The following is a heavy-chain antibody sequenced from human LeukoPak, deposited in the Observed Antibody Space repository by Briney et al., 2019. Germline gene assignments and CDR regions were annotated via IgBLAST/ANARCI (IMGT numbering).Heavy chain of an antibody. D-gene: IGHD6-19*01. V-gene: IGHV4-39*01. CDR3: ARQGIAVAGDFDY. CDR2: IYYSGST. J-gene: IGHJ4*02. Sequence: SETLSLTCTVSGGSISSSSYYWGWIRQPPGKGLEWFGSIYYSGSTYYNPSLESRVTISVDTSKNQFSLKLSSVTAADTAVYYCARQGIAVAGDFDYWGQGTLVTVSS. CDR1: GGSISSSSYY.